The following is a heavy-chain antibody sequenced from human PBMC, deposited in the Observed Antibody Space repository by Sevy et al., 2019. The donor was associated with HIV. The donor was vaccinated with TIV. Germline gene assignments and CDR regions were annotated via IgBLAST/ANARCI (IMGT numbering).Heavy chain of an antibody. Sequence: ASVKVSCKASGYTFTSYDINWVRQATGQGLEWMGWMNPNSGNTGYAQKFQGRVTITRNTSISTAYMELSSLRSEDTAGYYCARVVPPRTYYYYYYMDVWGKGTTVTVSS. V-gene: IGHV1-8*03. CDR1: GYTFTSYD. CDR2: MNPNSGNT. D-gene: IGHD1-26*01. J-gene: IGHJ6*03. CDR3: ARVVPPRTYYYYYYMDV.